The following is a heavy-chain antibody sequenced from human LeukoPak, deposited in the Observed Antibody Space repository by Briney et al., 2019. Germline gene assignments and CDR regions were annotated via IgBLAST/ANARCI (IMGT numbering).Heavy chain of an antibody. CDR2: INAGNGNT. D-gene: IGHD3-10*01. J-gene: IGHJ4*02. Sequence: VSVKVSCKASGYTFTSYAMHWVRQAPGQRLEWMGWINAGNGNTKYSQKFQGRVTITRDTSASTAYMELSSLRSEDTAVYYCARGPQLLWFGELPGPLDYWGQGTLVTVSS. CDR1: GYTFTSYA. CDR3: ARGPQLLWFGELPGPLDY. V-gene: IGHV1-3*01.